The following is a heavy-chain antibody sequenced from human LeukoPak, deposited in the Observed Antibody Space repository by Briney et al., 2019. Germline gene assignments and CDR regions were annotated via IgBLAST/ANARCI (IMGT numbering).Heavy chain of an antibody. Sequence: GESLKISCAASGFTFGSYWMTWVRQAPGKGLEWVANIQKDGSEKNYVDSVKGRFTISRDSAEHTLYLQMNSLRAEDTAVYYCARGSPAAVWGQGALVTVSS. CDR1: GFTFGSYW. J-gene: IGHJ4*02. D-gene: IGHD6-25*01. CDR2: IQKDGSEK. V-gene: IGHV3-7*01. CDR3: ARGSPAAV.